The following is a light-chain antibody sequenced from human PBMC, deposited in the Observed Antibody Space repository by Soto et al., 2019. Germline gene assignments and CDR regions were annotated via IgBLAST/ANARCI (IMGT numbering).Light chain of an antibody. CDR1: QSISSW. CDR3: QQYNTPYT. CDR2: KAS. J-gene: IGKJ2*01. Sequence: DIQMTQSPSTLSASVGDRVTITCRASQSISSWLAWYQQKPGKAPKLLIYKASSLESGVPSRFSGSASGTEFTITISSLQPDDFATYYCQQYNTPYTFGQGTKLEIK. V-gene: IGKV1-5*03.